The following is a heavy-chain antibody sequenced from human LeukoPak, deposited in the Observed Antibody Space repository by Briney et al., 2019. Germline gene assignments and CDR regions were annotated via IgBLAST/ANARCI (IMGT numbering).Heavy chain of an antibody. CDR3: ARGVQLWLRSFDY. Sequence: SETLSLTCTVSGGSISSYYWSWIRQPPGKGLEWIGYIYYSGSTNYNPSLKSRVTISVDTSKNQFSLKLSSVTAADTAVYYCARGVQLWLRSFDYWGQGTLVTVSS. CDR2: IYYSGST. D-gene: IGHD5-18*01. J-gene: IGHJ4*02. V-gene: IGHV4-59*12. CDR1: GGSISSYY.